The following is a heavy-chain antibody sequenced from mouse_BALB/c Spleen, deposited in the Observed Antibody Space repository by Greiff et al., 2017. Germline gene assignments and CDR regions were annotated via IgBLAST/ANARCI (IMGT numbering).Heavy chain of an antibody. Sequence: EVQLVESGGGLVKPGGSLKLSCAASGFTFSSYAMSWVRQTPEKRLEWVATISSGGSYTYYPDSVKGRFTISRDNAKNTLYLQMSSLRSEDTAMYYCARYGNYVGGAMDYWGQGTSVTVSS. CDR1: GFTFSSYA. V-gene: IGHV5-9-3*01. CDR2: ISSGGSYT. D-gene: IGHD2-1*01. J-gene: IGHJ4*01. CDR3: ARYGNYVGGAMDY.